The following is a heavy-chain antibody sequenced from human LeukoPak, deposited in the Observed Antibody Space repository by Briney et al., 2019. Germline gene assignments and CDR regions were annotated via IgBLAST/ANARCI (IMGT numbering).Heavy chain of an antibody. Sequence: GGSLRLSCAASGFTFSSYGMHWVRQAPGKGLEWVAVISYDGSNKYYADSVKGRFTISRDNSKNTLYLQMNSLRAEDTAVYYCAKQKWFVELCLDYWGQGTLVTVSS. CDR1: GFTFSSYG. V-gene: IGHV3-30*18. J-gene: IGHJ4*02. CDR2: ISYDGSNK. D-gene: IGHD3-10*01. CDR3: AKQKWFVELCLDY.